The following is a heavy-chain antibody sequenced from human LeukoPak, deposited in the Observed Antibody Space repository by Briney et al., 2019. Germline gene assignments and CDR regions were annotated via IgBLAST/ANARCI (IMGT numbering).Heavy chain of an antibody. J-gene: IGHJ4*02. V-gene: IGHV1-2*02. Sequence: GASVKVSCKASGYTFTGYYMHWVRQAPGQGLEWLGWINPNSGGTNNAQKFQGRVTMTRDTSISTAYMELSRLRSDDTAVYYCARLESTKYYDFWSGYERGLTDYWGQGTLVTVSS. D-gene: IGHD3-3*01. CDR2: INPNSGGT. CDR1: GYTFTGYY. CDR3: ARLESTKYYDFWSGYERGLTDY.